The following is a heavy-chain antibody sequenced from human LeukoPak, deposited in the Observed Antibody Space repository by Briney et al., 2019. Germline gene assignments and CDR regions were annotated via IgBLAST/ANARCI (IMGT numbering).Heavy chain of an antibody. V-gene: IGHV3-23*01. D-gene: IGHD3-22*01. Sequence: PGGSLRLSCAASGFTFSSYSMSWVRQAPGKGLEWVSAISGSGGSTYYADSVKGGFTISRDNSKNTLYLQMNSLRAEDTAVYYCAKGPPYYYDSSGYYFDYWGQGTLVTVSS. J-gene: IGHJ4*02. CDR2: ISGSGGST. CDR3: AKGPPYYYDSSGYYFDY. CDR1: GFTFSSYS.